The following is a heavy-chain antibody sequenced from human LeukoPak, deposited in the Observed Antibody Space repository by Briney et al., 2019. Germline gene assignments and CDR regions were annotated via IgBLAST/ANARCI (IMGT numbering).Heavy chain of an antibody. CDR1: GGSISSHY. CDR3: ARITGSSWYFDY. CDR2: IYSSGST. D-gene: IGHD6-13*01. J-gene: IGHJ4*02. Sequence: SETLSLTCTVSGGSISSHYWGWIRQPPGKGLEWIGYIYSSGSTNYNPSLQSRVTISVDTSKNQFSLILISVTAADTAVYYCARITGSSWYFDYWGQGTLVTVSS. V-gene: IGHV4-4*09.